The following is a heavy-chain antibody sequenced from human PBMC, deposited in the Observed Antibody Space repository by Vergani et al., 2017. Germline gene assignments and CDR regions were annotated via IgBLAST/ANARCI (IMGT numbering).Heavy chain of an antibody. V-gene: IGHV3-30*03. Sequence: VQLLESGGGVVRPGGSLRLSCAASGFTFDDYGMSWVRQAPGKGLEWVALISNDGRHTYYADSVRGRFSISRDNSKNTLYLQMNSLRTEDTANYYCRGEMDVWGKGTTVTVSS. J-gene: IGHJ6*04. CDR1: GFTFDDYG. CDR3: RGEMDV. CDR2: ISNDGRHT.